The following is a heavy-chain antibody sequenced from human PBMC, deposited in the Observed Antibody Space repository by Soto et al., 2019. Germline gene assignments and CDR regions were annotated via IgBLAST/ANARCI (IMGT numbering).Heavy chain of an antibody. CDR3: AKSGYSSGYTSDYFDY. D-gene: IGHD6-19*01. V-gene: IGHV3-30*18. Sequence: GGSLRLSCAASGFTFSSYGMHWVRQAPGKGLEWVAVISYDGSNKYYADSVKGRFTISRDNSKNTLYLQMNSLRAEDTAVYYCAKSGYSSGYTSDYFDYWGQGTLVTVSS. CDR2: ISYDGSNK. J-gene: IGHJ4*02. CDR1: GFTFSSYG.